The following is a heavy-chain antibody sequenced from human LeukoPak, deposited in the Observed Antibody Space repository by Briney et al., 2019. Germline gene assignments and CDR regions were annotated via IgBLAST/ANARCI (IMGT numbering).Heavy chain of an antibody. Sequence: PGGSLRLSCAASGFTFSDFWMYWVRQAPGKGLVWISNINEHGTTAYADSVKGRFTISRDNAKNILYLQMNSLRAEDTAVYYCARVRGGTWGPRTLVTVSS. J-gene: IGHJ5*02. CDR3: ARVRGGT. CDR2: INEHGTT. CDR1: GFTFSDFW. V-gene: IGHV3-74*01. D-gene: IGHD3-16*01.